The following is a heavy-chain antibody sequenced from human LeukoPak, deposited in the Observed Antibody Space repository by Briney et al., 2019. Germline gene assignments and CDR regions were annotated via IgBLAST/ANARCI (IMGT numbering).Heavy chain of an antibody. CDR1: GYTFTGYY. CDR2: INPNSGGT. J-gene: IGHJ4*02. Sequence: ASVKVSCKASGYTFTGYYMHWVRQAPGQGLEWMGWINPNSGGTNYAQKFQGRVTMTRDTPISTAYMELSRLRSDDTAVYYCARVGFGEPHPRGYSGYDLATWEFDYWGQGTLVTVSS. D-gene: IGHD5-12*01. CDR3: ARVGFGEPHPRGYSGYDLATWEFDY. V-gene: IGHV1-2*02.